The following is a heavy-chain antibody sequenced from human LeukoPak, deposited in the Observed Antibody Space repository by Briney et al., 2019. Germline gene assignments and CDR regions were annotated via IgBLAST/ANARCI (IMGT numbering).Heavy chain of an antibody. J-gene: IGHJ6*04. Sequence: GGSLRLSCAASGFTFSSYEMNWVRQAPGKGLEWVSYISSSGSTIYYADSVKGRFTISRDNAKNSLYLQMSSLRAEDTAVYYCAKSRMTTMTHAAMDVWGKGTTVTISS. CDR2: ISSSGSTI. CDR3: AKSRMTTMTHAAMDV. V-gene: IGHV3-48*03. D-gene: IGHD4-17*01. CDR1: GFTFSSYE.